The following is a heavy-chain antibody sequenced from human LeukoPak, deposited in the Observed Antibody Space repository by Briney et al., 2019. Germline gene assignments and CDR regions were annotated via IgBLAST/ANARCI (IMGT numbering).Heavy chain of an antibody. Sequence: PGGSLRLSCAASGFTFNSYAMNWVRRAPGKGLEWVSISGSGGDTYYADSVKGRFTISRDNSKNTLYLQMNSLRAEDTAVYYCAKARGATYGTYYFDYWGQGTLVTVSS. CDR1: GFTFNSYA. V-gene: IGHV3-23*01. D-gene: IGHD4/OR15-4a*01. J-gene: IGHJ4*02. CDR3: AKARGATYGTYYFDY. CDR2: SGSGGDT.